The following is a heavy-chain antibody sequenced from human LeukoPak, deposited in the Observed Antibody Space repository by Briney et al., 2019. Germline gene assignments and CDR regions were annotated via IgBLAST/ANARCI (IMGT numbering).Heavy chain of an antibody. CDR2: INPGGDNT. V-gene: IGHV1-46*01. D-gene: IGHD5-24*01. CDR3: ARIGDGYNDAYDI. J-gene: IGHJ3*02. Sequence: GASVKVSCKASGGTFSSYAISWVRQAPGQGLEWMGLINPGGDNTDYAQNFQGRLTMTSDTSARTVYMELSSLRSDDTAVYYCARIGDGYNDAYDIWGQGTLVTVPS. CDR1: GGTFSSYA.